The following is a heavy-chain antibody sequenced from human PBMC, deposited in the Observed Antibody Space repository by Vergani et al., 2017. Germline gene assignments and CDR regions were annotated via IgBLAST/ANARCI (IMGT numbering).Heavy chain of an antibody. J-gene: IGHJ5*02. CDR1: GGSISSSSYY. V-gene: IGHV4-39*01. D-gene: IGHD2-2*02. CDR3: ARNIVVVPAAIQGWFDP. CDR2: IYYSGST. Sequence: QLQLQESGPGLVKPSETLSLPCTVSGGSISSSSYYWGWIRQPPGKGLEWIGSIYYSGSTYYNPSLKSRVTISVDTSKNQFSLKLSSVTAADTAVYYCARNIVVVPAAIQGWFDPWGQGTLVTVSS.